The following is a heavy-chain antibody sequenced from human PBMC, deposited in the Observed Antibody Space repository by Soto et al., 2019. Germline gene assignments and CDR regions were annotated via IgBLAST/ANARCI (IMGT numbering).Heavy chain of an antibody. V-gene: IGHV4-31*03. J-gene: IGHJ4*02. Sequence: SETLSLTCTVSGGSISSGGYYWSWIRQHPGKGLEWIGYIYYSGSTYYNPSLKSRVTISVDTSKNQFSLKLSSVTAADTAVYYCALLAAKLRVFDYWGQETLVTISS. CDR2: IYYSGST. CDR1: GGSISSGGYY. CDR3: ALLAAKLRVFDY. D-gene: IGHD6-6*01.